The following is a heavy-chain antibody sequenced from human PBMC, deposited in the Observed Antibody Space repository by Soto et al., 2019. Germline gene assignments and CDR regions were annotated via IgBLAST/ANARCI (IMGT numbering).Heavy chain of an antibody. CDR3: AFPYGDSLFGNY. V-gene: IGHV5-51*03. CDR2: IFPADSDT. CDR1: GYSFASYW. Sequence: EVQLLQSGAEVKKPGESLKISCKGSGYSFASYWIGWVRQMPGKGLEWMGIIFPADSDTKYRPSFQGQVTISADKSISPAYLQWNSLKASDTAMYYCAFPYGDSLFGNYWGQGTLVTVSS. D-gene: IGHD4-17*01. J-gene: IGHJ4*02.